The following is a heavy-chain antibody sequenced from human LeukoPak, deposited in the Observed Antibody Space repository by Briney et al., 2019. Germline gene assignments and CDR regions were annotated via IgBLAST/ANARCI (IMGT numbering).Heavy chain of an antibody. CDR2: IRYDGTNK. J-gene: IGHJ1*01. CDR3: ARKVT. CDR1: GFTFSYYG. D-gene: IGHD4-11*01. Sequence: GGSLGLSCTASGFTFSYYGMHWVRQAPGKGLEWVAFIRYDGTNKYYADSVKGRFTISRDNSKNTLYLQMNSLRAEDTAVYYCARKVTWGQGTLVTVSS. V-gene: IGHV3-30*02.